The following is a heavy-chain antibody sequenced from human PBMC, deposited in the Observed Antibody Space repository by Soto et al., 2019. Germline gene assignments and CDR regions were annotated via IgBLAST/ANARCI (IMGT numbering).Heavy chain of an antibody. Sequence: GGSLRLSCAASGFTLSSYWMHWVRQDPGKGLVWVSHISSDENTIRYADSVKGRFTISRDNAKNTLYLQMNSLRAEDTAVYYCARGLGYNWFDPWGQGTLVTVSS. J-gene: IGHJ5*02. CDR1: GFTLSSYW. V-gene: IGHV3-74*01. D-gene: IGHD3-16*01. CDR3: ARGLGYNWFDP. CDR2: ISSDENTI.